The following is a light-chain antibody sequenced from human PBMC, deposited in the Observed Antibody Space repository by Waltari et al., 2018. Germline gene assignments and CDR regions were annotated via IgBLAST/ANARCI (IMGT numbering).Light chain of an antibody. CDR3: LSYAGNDGYF. V-gene: IGLV2-8*01. Sequence: QSALTQPPSASGSPGQSVTISCTGTSSDVGGYNYVSWYQHHPGKAPKLMLTDVSKRPSGVLDRFSGSKSGNTASLTISGLQADDEADYYCLSYAGNDGYFFGTGTRVTVL. CDR1: SSDVGGYNY. J-gene: IGLJ1*01. CDR2: DVS.